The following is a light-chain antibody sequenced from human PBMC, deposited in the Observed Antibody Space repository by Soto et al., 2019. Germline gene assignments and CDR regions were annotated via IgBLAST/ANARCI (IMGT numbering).Light chain of an antibody. CDR2: DVF. V-gene: IGLV2-14*01. J-gene: IGLJ1*01. CDR3: TSWTSTSTDV. CDR1: SSDVGGYNY. Sequence: QSALTQDASVSGSPGQSITISCTGTSSDVGGYNYVYWYQQHPGKAPKLMIYDVFTRPSGISNRFSGSKSGNTASLTISARQAEDEAEYYCTSWTSTSTDVFGSGTKLTVL.